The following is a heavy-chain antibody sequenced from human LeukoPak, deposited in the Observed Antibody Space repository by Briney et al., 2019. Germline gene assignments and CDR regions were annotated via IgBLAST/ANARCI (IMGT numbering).Heavy chain of an antibody. Sequence: GGSLRLSRAASGFTVSSNYMSWVRQAPGKGLEWVSIIYSGGSTYYADSVKGRFTISRDNSKNMLYLQMNSLRAEDTALYYCARDNQHWGIDYWGQGTLVTVSS. J-gene: IGHJ4*02. D-gene: IGHD7-27*01. CDR2: IYSGGST. CDR1: GFTVSSNY. CDR3: ARDNQHWGIDY. V-gene: IGHV3-66*01.